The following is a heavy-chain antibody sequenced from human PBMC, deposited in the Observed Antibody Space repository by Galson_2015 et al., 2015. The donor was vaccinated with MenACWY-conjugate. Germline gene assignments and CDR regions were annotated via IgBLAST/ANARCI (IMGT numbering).Heavy chain of an antibody. V-gene: IGHV5-51*01. CDR1: SYW. Sequence: SYWIGWVRQMPGKGLEWMGIVYPGDSETRYSPSFQGQVTISADKSISTAYLQWSSLKASDTAMYYCARGGFTYGDAFDIWGQGTMVTVSS. CDR2: VYPGDSET. CDR3: ARGGFTYGDAFDI. J-gene: IGHJ3*02. D-gene: IGHD5-18*01.